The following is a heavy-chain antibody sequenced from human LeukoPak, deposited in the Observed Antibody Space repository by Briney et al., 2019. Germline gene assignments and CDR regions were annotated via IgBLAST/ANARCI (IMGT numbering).Heavy chain of an antibody. J-gene: IGHJ4*02. Sequence: SETLSLTCTVSGGSISSSSYYWGWIRQPPGKGLEWIGSIYYSGSTYYNPSLKSRVTVSVDTSKNQFSLKLSSVTAADTAVYYCARRVGATTGGPDYWGQGTLVTVSS. CDR3: ARRVGATTGGPDY. D-gene: IGHD1-26*01. CDR2: IYYSGST. CDR1: GGSISSSSYY. V-gene: IGHV4-39*01.